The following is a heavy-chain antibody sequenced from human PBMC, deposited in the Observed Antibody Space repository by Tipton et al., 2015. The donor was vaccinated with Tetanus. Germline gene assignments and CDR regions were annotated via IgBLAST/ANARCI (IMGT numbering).Heavy chain of an antibody. J-gene: IGHJ4*02. Sequence: SLRLSCVAPGFIFSSYAMHWVRPAPGKGLEWVAVTSHDGHNEYYADSVKGRFTSSRDNSKNIHYLEMSSLRAEDTAVYYCARWLEGSIAEHDYWGQGTLVAVSS. D-gene: IGHD1-26*01. CDR1: GFIFSSYA. CDR3: ARWLEGSIAEHDY. CDR2: TSHDGHNE. V-gene: IGHV3-30-3*01.